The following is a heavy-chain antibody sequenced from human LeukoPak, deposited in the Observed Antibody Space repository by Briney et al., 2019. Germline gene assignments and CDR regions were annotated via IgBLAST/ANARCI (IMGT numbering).Heavy chain of an antibody. CDR2: IYYSGST. J-gene: IGHJ4*02. V-gene: IGHV4-59*01. CDR1: GGSISSYY. CDR3: ARDLRGFDY. Sequence: NPSETLSLTCTVSGGSISSYYWSWIRQPPGKGLEWIGYIYYSGSTSYNPSLKSRVTISVDTSKNQFSLKLSSVTAADTAVYYCARDLRGFDYWGQGTLVTVSS.